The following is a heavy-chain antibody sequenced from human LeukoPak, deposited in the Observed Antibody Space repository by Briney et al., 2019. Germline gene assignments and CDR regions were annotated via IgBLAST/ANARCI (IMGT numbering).Heavy chain of an antibody. CDR2: IYTSGST. V-gene: IGHV4-61*02. CDR3: ARGHITMIVAPGAFDI. D-gene: IGHD3-22*01. J-gene: IGHJ3*02. Sequence: SQTLSLTCTVSGGSISSGSYYWSWIRQPAGKGLEWIGRIYTSGSTNYNPSLKSRVTISVDTSKNQFSLKLSSVTAADTAVYYCARGHITMIVAPGAFDIWGQGTMVTVSS. CDR1: GGSISSGSYY.